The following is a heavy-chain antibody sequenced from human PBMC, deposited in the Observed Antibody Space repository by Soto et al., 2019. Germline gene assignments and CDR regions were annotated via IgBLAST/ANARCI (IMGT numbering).Heavy chain of an antibody. J-gene: IGHJ6*02. CDR1: GFTFSSYA. CDR3: ARLPTRIVKDYYYYGMDV. Sequence: PGGSLRLSCAASGFTFSSYAMHWVRQAPGKGLEWVAVISYDGSNKYYADSVKGRFTISRDNSKNTLYLQMNSLRAEDTAVYYCARLPTRIVKDYYYYGMDVWGQGTTVTVSS. D-gene: IGHD1-26*01. V-gene: IGHV3-30-3*01. CDR2: ISYDGSNK.